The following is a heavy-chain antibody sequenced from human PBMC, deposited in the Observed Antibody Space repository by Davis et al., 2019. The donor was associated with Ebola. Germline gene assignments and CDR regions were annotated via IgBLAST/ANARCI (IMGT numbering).Heavy chain of an antibody. CDR1: GGTFSSYA. CDR2: IIPIFGTA. CDR3: ARDSVLGDYYDSSGYQDAFDI. J-gene: IGHJ3*02. V-gene: IGHV1-69*13. Sequence: SVKVSCKASGGTFSSYAISWVRQAPGQGLEWMGGIIPIFGTANYAQKFQGRVTITADESTSTAYMELSSLRSEDTAVYYCARDSVLGDYYDSSGYQDAFDIWGQGTMVTVSS. D-gene: IGHD3-22*01.